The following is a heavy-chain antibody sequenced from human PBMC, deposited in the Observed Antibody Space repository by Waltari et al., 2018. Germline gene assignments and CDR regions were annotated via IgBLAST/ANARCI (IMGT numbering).Heavy chain of an antibody. CDR2: IYYSGST. CDR1: GVSITTTASS. J-gene: IGHJ4*02. D-gene: IGHD5-12*01. Sequence: QLPLPESLPGLVTPSATLPLTCTVSGVSITTTASSGGWIRQPPGKGLEWIGSIYYSGSTYYNPSLKSRVTISVDTSKNQFSLKLSSVTAADTAVYYCARVGIVATPYWGQGTLVTVSS. V-gene: IGHV4-39*07. CDR3: ARVGIVATPY.